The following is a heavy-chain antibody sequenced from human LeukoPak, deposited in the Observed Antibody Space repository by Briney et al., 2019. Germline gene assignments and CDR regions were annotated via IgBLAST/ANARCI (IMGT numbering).Heavy chain of an antibody. V-gene: IGHV3-23*01. Sequence: GGSLRLSCAASGFTFSSYGMSWVRQAPGKGLEWASASGTSGSAYYADSVKGRFTISRDNSKNTLYLQMNSLRAEDTAIYYCAKRLGDPRAFDYWGQGTLVTVSS. D-gene: IGHD2-21*02. CDR1: GFTFSSYG. CDR2: SGTSGSA. CDR3: AKRLGDPRAFDY. J-gene: IGHJ4*02.